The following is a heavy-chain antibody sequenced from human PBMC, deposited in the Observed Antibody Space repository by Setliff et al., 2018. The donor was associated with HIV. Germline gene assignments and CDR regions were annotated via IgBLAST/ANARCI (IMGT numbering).Heavy chain of an antibody. Sequence: SETLSLTCTVSGGSISSYYWSWIRQPPGKGLEWIGYIYYSGSTNYNPSLKSRVTISVDTSKNQFSLKLSSVTAADTAVYYCASSEGVADRFDYWGQGTLVTVPQ. J-gene: IGHJ4*02. CDR2: IYYSGST. CDR1: GGSISSYY. V-gene: IGHV4-59*01. D-gene: IGHD6-19*01. CDR3: ASSEGVADRFDY.